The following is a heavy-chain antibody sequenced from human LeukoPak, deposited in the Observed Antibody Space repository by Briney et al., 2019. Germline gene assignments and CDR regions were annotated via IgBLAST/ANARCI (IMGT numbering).Heavy chain of an antibody. CDR3: ATGDLIAVAGTLARY. D-gene: IGHD6-19*01. CDR2: INHSGST. Sequence: PSETLSLTCAVYGGSFSGYYWSWIRQPPGKGLEWIGEINHSGSTNYNPSLKSRVTISVDTSKNQFSLKLRSVTAADTAVYYCATGDLIAVAGTLARYWGQGTLVTVSS. CDR1: GGSFSGYY. V-gene: IGHV4-34*01. J-gene: IGHJ4*02.